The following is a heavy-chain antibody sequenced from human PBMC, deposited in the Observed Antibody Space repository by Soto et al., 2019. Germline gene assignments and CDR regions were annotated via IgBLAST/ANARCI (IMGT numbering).Heavy chain of an antibody. CDR3: VSRTYYDSSGGRSVAVDF. V-gene: IGHV3-7*03. D-gene: IGHD3-22*01. CDR2: IKEEGSAQ. J-gene: IGHJ4*02. Sequence: AGGSLRGACVASGFTFNSYWMSWVHQAPGGVLEWVADIKEEGSAQYSVDSVKGRLAIFRDNANDSLYLQMNSVRDEDTAVYYCVSRTYYDSSGGRSVAVDFWGQRSLVTVSS. CDR1: GFTFNSYW.